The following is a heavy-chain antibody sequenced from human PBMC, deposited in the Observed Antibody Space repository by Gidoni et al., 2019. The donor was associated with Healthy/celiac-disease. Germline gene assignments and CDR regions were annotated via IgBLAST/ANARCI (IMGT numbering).Heavy chain of an antibody. V-gene: IGHV4-30-2*01. CDR1: GGSISSGGYS. J-gene: IGHJ5*02. CDR2: IYHSGST. CDR3: ATTSNPPTGWFDP. Sequence: QLQLQESGSGLVKPSQTLSLTCAVPGGSISSGGYSWSWIRQPPGKGLEWIGYIYHSGSTYYNPSLKSRVTISVDESKNQFSLKVRSVTAADTAVYYCATTSNPPTGWFDPWGQGTLVTVSS.